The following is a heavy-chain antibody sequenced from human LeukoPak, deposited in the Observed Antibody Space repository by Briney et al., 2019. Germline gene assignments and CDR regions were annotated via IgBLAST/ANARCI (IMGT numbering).Heavy chain of an antibody. Sequence: PGGSLRLSCAASGFTFRSYAMSWVRQAPGKGLEWVSAISGSGGSTYYADSVKGRFTISRDNSKNTLYLQMNSLRAEDTAVYYCAKERGSGSYQEVVDYWGQGTLVTVSS. J-gene: IGHJ4*02. D-gene: IGHD1-26*01. CDR1: GFTFRSYA. CDR3: AKERGSGSYQEVVDY. CDR2: ISGSGGST. V-gene: IGHV3-23*01.